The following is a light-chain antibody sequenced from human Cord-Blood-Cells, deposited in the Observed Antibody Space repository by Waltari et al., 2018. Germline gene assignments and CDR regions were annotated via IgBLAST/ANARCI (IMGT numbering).Light chain of an antibody. Sequence: DIQMTQSPSSVSASVGDRVTITCRASQGISSWLAWYQQKPGKAPKLLIYAASSLQSGDPSRFSVSASGTDFTLTISSLQPENTATYDGQPANSVVVNSGPGTKVAL. CDR1: QGISSW. CDR2: AAS. J-gene: IGKJ3*01. CDR3: QPANSVVVN. V-gene: IGKV1D-12*01.